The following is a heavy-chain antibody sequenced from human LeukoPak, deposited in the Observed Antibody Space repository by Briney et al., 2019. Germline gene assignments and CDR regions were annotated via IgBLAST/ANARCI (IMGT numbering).Heavy chain of an antibody. CDR1: GLSFNSNV. J-gene: IGHJ4*02. CDR3: ANTYGSGSYHPTYFDY. Sequence: PGGSLRLSCVASGLSFNSNVVNWVRQAPGKGLEWVAVISYDGSNKYYADSVKGRFTISRDNSKNTLYLQMNSLRAEDTAVYYCANTYGSGSYHPTYFDYWGQGTLVTVSS. D-gene: IGHD3-10*01. V-gene: IGHV3-30*18. CDR2: ISYDGSNK.